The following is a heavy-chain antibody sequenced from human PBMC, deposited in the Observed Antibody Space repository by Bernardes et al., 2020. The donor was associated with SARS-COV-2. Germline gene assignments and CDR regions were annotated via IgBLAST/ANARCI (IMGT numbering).Heavy chain of an antibody. CDR2: FDPEDGET. D-gene: IGHD3-9*01. V-gene: IGHV1-24*01. Sequence: ASVKVSCMVSGYTLTELSMHWVRQAPGKGLEWMGGFDPEDGETIYAQKFQGRVTMTEDTSTDTAYMELSSLRSEDTAVYYCATPGTYYDILTGYLAAFDIWGQGTMVTVSS. CDR1: GYTLTELS. J-gene: IGHJ3*02. CDR3: ATPGTYYDILTGYLAAFDI.